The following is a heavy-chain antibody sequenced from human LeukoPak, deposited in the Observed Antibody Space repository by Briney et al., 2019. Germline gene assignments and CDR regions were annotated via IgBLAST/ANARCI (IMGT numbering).Heavy chain of an antibody. CDR3: AKDTSILKYCTSGVCSPFDY. J-gene: IGHJ4*02. V-gene: IGHV3-23*01. CDR2: ISGSGTTT. Sequence: GGSLRLSCAASGLTFNSHGMSCVRQAPGKGLEWVATISGSGTTTNYADSVKGRFTISRDNSKNTLYLQMNSLRADDTAVYYCAKDTSILKYCTSGVCSPFDYWGQGTLVTVSS. CDR1: GLTFNSHG. D-gene: IGHD2-8*01.